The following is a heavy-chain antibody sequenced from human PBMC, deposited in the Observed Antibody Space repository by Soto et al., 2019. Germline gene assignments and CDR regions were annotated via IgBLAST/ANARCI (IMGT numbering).Heavy chain of an antibody. J-gene: IGHJ4*02. CDR2: VYYTGGT. D-gene: IGHD6-19*01. Sequence: PLETLSLTCSVSGGSISGSYWRWIRQSPGKGLELLGYVYYTGGTHYSPSLRSRVSISVDTSKNEFSLRLSSVTAADTAVYFCARSVAVPGAHIDYWGQGTQVTVSS. CDR1: GGSISGSY. V-gene: IGHV4-59*01. CDR3: ARSVAVPGAHIDY.